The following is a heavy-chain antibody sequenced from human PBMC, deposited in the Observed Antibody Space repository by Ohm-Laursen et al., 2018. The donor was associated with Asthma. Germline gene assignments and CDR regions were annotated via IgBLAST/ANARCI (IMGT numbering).Heavy chain of an antibody. J-gene: IGHJ4*02. Sequence: GSLRLSCAAFGFTFSSYSMNWVRQAPGKGLEWVSSISSSSSYIYYADSVKGRFTISRDNAKNSLYLQMNSLRAEDTAVYYCASFEGYSSSWYYFDYWGQGTLVTVSS. V-gene: IGHV3-21*01. CDR1: GFTFSSYS. CDR2: ISSSSSYI. CDR3: ASFEGYSSSWYYFDY. D-gene: IGHD6-13*01.